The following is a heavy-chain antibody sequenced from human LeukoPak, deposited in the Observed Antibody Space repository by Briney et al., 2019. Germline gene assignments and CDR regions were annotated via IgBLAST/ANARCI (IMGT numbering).Heavy chain of an antibody. CDR3: AKMVREFYTISYYFDY. J-gene: IGHJ4*02. CDR2: ISGSGAGT. D-gene: IGHD2-8*01. V-gene: IGHV3-23*01. CDR1: GFTFSGYA. Sequence: GGSLSFYCAASGFTFSGYAMNWVRQAPGKGLEWVSGISGSGAGTYYADSVKGRFTISRDNSKNTLYLQMNSLRADDTAVYYCAKMVREFYTISYYFDYWGQGTLVTVSS.